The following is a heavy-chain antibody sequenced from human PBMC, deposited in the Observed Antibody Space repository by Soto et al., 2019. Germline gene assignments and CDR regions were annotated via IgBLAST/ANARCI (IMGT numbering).Heavy chain of an antibody. J-gene: IGHJ4*02. Sequence: QVQLVESGGGVVQPGRSLRLSCAASGFTFSSYGMHWVRQAPGKGLEWVAVISYDGSNKYYADSVKGRFTISRDNSKNTLYLKMNSLRAGDTAEYYCAKGSTAMTSFDYWGQGTLVTVSS. D-gene: IGHD5-18*01. CDR1: GFTFSSYG. V-gene: IGHV3-30*18. CDR2: ISYDGSNK. CDR3: AKGSTAMTSFDY.